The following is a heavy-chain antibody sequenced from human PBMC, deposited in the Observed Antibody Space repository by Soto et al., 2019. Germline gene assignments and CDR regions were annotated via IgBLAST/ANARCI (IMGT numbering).Heavy chain of an antibody. Sequence: SETLSLTCTVSGGSISRGGYYWSWIRQHPGKGLEWIGYIYYSGSTYYNPSLKSRVTISVDTPKNQFSLKLSSVTASDTAVYYCARSPLSGLDPFNYYYGMDVWGQGTTVTVSS. V-gene: IGHV4-31*03. D-gene: IGHD3-3*01. CDR3: ARSPLSGLDPFNYYYGMDV. CDR2: IYYSGST. CDR1: GGSISRGGYY. J-gene: IGHJ6*02.